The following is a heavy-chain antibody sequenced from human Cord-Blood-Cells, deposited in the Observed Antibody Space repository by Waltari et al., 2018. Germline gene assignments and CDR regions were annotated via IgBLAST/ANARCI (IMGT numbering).Heavy chain of an antibody. CDR2: IYYSGST. CDR3: ARSVVPAAKIDY. J-gene: IGHJ4*02. CDR1: GGSISSYY. V-gene: IGHV4-59*01. D-gene: IGHD2-2*01. Sequence: QVQLQESGPGLVKPSETLSLTCTVSGGSISSYYWSWIRQPPWKGLEWIGYIYYSGSTNYNPSLKSRVTISVDTSKNQFSLKLSSVTAADTAVYYCARSVVPAAKIDYWGQGTLVTVSS.